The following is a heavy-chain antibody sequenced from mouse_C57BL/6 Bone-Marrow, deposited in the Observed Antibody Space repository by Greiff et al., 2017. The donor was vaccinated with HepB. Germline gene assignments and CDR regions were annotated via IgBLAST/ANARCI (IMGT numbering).Heavy chain of an antibody. Sequence: VQLVESGAELVRPGASVTLSCKASGYTFTDYEMHWVKQTPVHGLEWIGAIDPETGGTAYNQKFKGKAILTADKSSSTAYMELRSLTSEDSAVYYCTRPSTMITTYFDVWGTGTTVTVSS. CDR3: TRPSTMITTYFDV. CDR1: GYTFTDYE. V-gene: IGHV1-15*01. D-gene: IGHD2-4*01. J-gene: IGHJ1*03. CDR2: IDPETGGT.